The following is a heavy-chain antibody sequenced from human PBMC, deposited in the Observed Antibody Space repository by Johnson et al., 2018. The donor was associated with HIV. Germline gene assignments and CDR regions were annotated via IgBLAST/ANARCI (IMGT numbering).Heavy chain of an antibody. V-gene: IGHV3-7*01. CDR1: GFTFNKYW. D-gene: IGHD3-10*01. J-gene: IGHJ3*02. CDR2: IKQDGRKR. CDR3: ARDTSTASGSYYGAFDI. Sequence: VQLVESGGGLVQPGGSLRLSCAASGFTFNKYWMSWVRQAPGKGLEWVANIKQDGRKRRYVDSVKGRFTVSRDNAKNSLYLQVNSLRGEDTAVYYCARDTSTASGSYYGAFDIWGQGTVVTVSS.